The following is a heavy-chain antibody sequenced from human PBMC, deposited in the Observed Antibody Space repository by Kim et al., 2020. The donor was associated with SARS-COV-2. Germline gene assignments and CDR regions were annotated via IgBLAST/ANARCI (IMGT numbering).Heavy chain of an antibody. CDR3: ARDPGSSWYGRGYYYYGMDV. V-gene: IGHV3-48*02. D-gene: IGHD6-13*01. CDR2: ISSSSSTI. Sequence: GGSLRLSCAASGFTFSSYSMNWVRQAPGKGLEWVSYISSSSSTIYYADSVKGRFTISRDNAKNSLYLQMNSLRDEDTAVYYCARDPGSSWYGRGYYYYGMDVWGQGTTVTVSS. J-gene: IGHJ6*02. CDR1: GFTFSSYS.